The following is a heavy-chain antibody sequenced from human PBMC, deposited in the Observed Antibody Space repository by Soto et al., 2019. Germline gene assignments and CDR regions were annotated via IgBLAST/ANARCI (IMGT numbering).Heavy chain of an antibody. V-gene: IGHV3-33*01. D-gene: IGHD5-12*01. Sequence: QVQLVESGGGVVQPGRSLRLSCAASGFTFSSYGMHWVRQAPGKGLEWVAVIWYDGSNKYYADSVKGRFTISRDNSKNTLYLQMNSLRAEDTAVYYCARDFLVATITPCGGMDDWGQGTTVTVSS. CDR1: GFTFSSYG. J-gene: IGHJ6*02. CDR3: ARDFLVATITPCGGMDD. CDR2: IWYDGSNK.